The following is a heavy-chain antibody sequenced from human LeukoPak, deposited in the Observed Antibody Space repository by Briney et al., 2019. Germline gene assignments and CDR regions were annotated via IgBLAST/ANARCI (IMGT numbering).Heavy chain of an antibody. J-gene: IGHJ4*02. V-gene: IGHV3-7*01. D-gene: IGHD3-16*01. Sequence: PGGSLRLSCAASEFTFSIYWMSWVRQAPGKGLEWVANINQGGSEKYYVDSVKGRSTISRDNAKNSLYLQMNNLRADDTAVYYCARENSGGSAFDYWGQGTLVTVSS. CDR2: INQGGSEK. CDR1: EFTFSIYW. CDR3: ARENSGGSAFDY.